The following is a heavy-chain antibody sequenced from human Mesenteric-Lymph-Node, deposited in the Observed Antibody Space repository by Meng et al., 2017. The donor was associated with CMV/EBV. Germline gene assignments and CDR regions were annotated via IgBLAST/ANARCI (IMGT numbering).Heavy chain of an antibody. CDR1: GGSISSSNW. CDR3: ARLHFYDSSGYQAFDY. V-gene: IGHV4-4*02. D-gene: IGHD3-22*01. CDR2: IGEIYHSGNT. Sequence: GSLRLSCAVSGGSISSSNWWSWVRQPPGKGPEWIGEIGEIYHSGNTYYNPSLKSRVTISVDKSKNQFSLKLTSVTAANTAVYYCARLHFYDSSGYQAFDYWGQGTLVTVSS. J-gene: IGHJ4*02.